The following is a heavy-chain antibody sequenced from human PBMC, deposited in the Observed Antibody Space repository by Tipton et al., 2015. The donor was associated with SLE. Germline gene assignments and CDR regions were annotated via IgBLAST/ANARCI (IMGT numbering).Heavy chain of an antibody. V-gene: IGHV4-38-2*01. J-gene: IGHJ3*02. CDR3: ARGSTGYTSGWHYFSAFDI. CDR2: IYHSGRT. Sequence: TLSLTCVVSGYSISSDYYWGWIRQPPGKGLEWIGSIYHSGRTYHNPSLKSRVTISVDTSKNQFSLNLSSVTAADTAVYYCARGSTGYTSGWHYFSAFDIWGQGTMVTVS. D-gene: IGHD6-19*01. CDR1: GYSISSDYY.